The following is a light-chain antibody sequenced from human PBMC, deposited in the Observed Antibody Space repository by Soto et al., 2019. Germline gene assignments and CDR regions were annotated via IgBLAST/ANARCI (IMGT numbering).Light chain of an antibody. CDR2: WAS. Sequence: DIVMTQSPDSLAVSLGEKATINCKSIQSGLYSSNNKNYLAWYQQKPGQPPKLLIYWASTRESGVPDRFSGSGCGTDFTLTISSLQAEDVAVYYCQQSYSTPYTFGQGTKLEIK. J-gene: IGKJ2*01. CDR3: QQSYSTPYT. CDR1: QSGLYSSNNKNY. V-gene: IGKV4-1*01.